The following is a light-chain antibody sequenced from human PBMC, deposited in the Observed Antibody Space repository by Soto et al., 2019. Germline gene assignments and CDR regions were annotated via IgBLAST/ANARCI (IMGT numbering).Light chain of an antibody. CDR1: QSISSW. CDR2: DAS. Sequence: DIQMTQSPSTLSASVGDRVTITCRASQSISSWLAWYQQKPGKAPKLLIYDASGLESGVPSRFSGRGSGTEFTLTISSLQPDDFATYYCQQYNSYSITFGQGTRLEIK. V-gene: IGKV1-5*01. CDR3: QQYNSYSIT. J-gene: IGKJ5*01.